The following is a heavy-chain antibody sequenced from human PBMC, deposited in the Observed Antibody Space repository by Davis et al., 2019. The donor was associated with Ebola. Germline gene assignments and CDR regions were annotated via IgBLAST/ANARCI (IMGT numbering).Heavy chain of an antibody. CDR2: INHSGST. Sequence: PSETLSLTCAVCGGSFSGYYWSWIRQPPGKGLEWIGEINHSGSTNYNPSLKSRVTISVDTSKNQFSLKLSSVTAADTAVYYCARKRESLRLDYWGQGTLVTVSS. CDR1: GGSFSGYY. J-gene: IGHJ4*02. CDR3: ARKRESLRLDY. V-gene: IGHV4-34*01.